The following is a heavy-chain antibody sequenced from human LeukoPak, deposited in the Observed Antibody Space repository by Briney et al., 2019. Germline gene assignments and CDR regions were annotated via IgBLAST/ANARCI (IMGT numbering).Heavy chain of an antibody. CDR2: IYHSGST. D-gene: IGHD1-1*01. J-gene: IGHJ4*02. CDR3: ARAASSGGDYFDY. CDR1: VYSISSGYS. V-gene: IGHV4-38-2*01. Sequence: PSETLSPPCAVSVYSISSGYSWGWIRHTPGEGLGWLRRIYHSGSTYYNPSLKSRVTISVDTSKNQFSLKLSSVTAADTAVYYCARAASSGGDYFDYWGQGTLVTVSS.